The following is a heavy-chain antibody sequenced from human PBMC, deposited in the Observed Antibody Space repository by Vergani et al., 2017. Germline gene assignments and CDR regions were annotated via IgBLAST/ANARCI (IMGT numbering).Heavy chain of an antibody. Sequence: QEQLVQSGSELKKPGASVKVSCKASGYRFNNYAIHWVRQAPGQGLEWMGWINPTTGNPTYARAFTGRFVFSLDTSLSTAYLQVGSLKAEDTALYFCARAKRGWLAVGAIDSWGQGTLLTVSS. CDR3: ARAKRGWLAVGAIDS. V-gene: IGHV7-4-1*01. CDR2: INPTTGNP. J-gene: IGHJ4*02. CDR1: GYRFNNYA. D-gene: IGHD6-19*01.